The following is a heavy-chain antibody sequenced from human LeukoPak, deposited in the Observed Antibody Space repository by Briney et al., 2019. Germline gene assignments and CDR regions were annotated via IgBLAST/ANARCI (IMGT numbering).Heavy chain of an antibody. D-gene: IGHD6-19*01. CDR1: GGTFSSYA. Sequence: SVNVSCKASGGTFSSYAISWVRQAPGQGLEWMGGIIPIFCTANYAQKFQGRVTITADKSTSTANMALSSLRSEDTAVYYCAREAVRIAVAAAFSRGREYYFDYWGQGTLVTVSS. CDR2: IIPIFCTA. CDR3: AREAVRIAVAAAFSRGREYYFDY. V-gene: IGHV1-69*06. J-gene: IGHJ4*02.